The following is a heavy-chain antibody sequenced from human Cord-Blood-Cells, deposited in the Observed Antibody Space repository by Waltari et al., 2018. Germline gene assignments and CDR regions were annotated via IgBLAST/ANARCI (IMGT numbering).Heavy chain of an antibody. CDR1: GYTFTSYD. Sequence: QVQLVQSGAEVKKPGASVKVSCTASGYTFTSYDINWVRQATGQGLEWRGWMKPNSGNTGYEQKFQGRVTITRNTSRSTAYMELSSLRSEDTAVYYCARGLIREAFDIWGQGTMVTVSS. CDR2: MKPNSGNT. J-gene: IGHJ3*02. V-gene: IGHV1-8*03. D-gene: IGHD2-8*01. CDR3: ARGLIREAFDI.